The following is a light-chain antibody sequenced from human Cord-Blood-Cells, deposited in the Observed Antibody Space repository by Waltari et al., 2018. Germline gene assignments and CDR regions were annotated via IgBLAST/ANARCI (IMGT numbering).Light chain of an antibody. CDR2: DVS. CDR3: SSYTSSSSWV. J-gene: IGLJ3*02. V-gene: IGLV2-14*03. CDR1: SSDVGGYNY. Sequence: QSALTQPASVSGSPGQSITISCIGTSSDVGGYNYVSGYQQHPGKAPKLMIYDVSNRPSGVSYRFSGSKSGNTASLTISGLQAEDEADYYCSSYTSSSSWVFGGGTKLTVL.